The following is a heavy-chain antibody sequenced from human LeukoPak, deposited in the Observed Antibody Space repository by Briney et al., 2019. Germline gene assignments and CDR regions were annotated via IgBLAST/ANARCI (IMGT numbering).Heavy chain of an antibody. D-gene: IGHD2-21*02. CDR2: ISPYDGDT. J-gene: IGHJ5*02. V-gene: IGHV1-18*01. CDR1: GYTFAIYG. CDR3: ARDYCTRGGDCYKEDLFDP. Sequence: ASVKVSCKTSGYTFAIYGISWVRQAPGQGLEWMAWISPYDGDTNYAQNFEGRVTMTTETSTSTAYMELRSLRSDDTAIYYCARDYCTRGGDCYKEDLFDPWGQGTLVTVSS.